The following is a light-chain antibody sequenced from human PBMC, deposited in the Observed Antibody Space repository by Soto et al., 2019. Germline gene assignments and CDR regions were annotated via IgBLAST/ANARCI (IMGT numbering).Light chain of an antibody. CDR1: QSVGSS. CDR2: GAS. Sequence: EVVLTQSPATLSVSPGAGATLSCRASQSVGSSLAWYQQKPGQTPRVLIYGASTRAIGIPARFSGSGFGTEFTLTISSLQSEDFVVYYCQQCSNWPLLSFGGGTKVDIK. V-gene: IGKV3-15*01. J-gene: IGKJ4*01. CDR3: QQCSNWPLLS.